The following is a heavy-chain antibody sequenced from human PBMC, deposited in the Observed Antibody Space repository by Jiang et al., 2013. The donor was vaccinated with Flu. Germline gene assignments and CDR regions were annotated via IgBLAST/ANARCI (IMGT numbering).Heavy chain of an antibody. Sequence: GPGLVKPSETLSLTCTVSGGSISSYYWSWIRQPPGKGLEWIGYIYYSGSTNYNPSLKSRVTISVDTSKNQFSLKLSSVTAADTAVYYCARAPPNDYKGSRKGFDYWGQGTLVTVSS. V-gene: IGHV4-59*01. CDR1: GGSISSYY. CDR3: ARAPPNDYKGSRKGFDY. J-gene: IGHJ4*02. CDR2: IYYSGST. D-gene: IGHD3-10*01.